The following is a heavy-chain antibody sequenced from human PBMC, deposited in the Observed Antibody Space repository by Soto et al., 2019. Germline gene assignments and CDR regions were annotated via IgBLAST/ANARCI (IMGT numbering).Heavy chain of an antibody. CDR2: ISGSGGST. CDR3: AKDAQVWGATAFDI. D-gene: IGHD1-26*01. CDR1: GFTFSSYA. V-gene: IGHV3-23*01. Sequence: GESLKISCAASGFTFSSYAMSWVRQAPGKGLEWVSAISGSGGSTYYADSVKGRFTISRDNSKNTLYLQMNSLRAEDTAVYYCAKDAQVWGATAFDIWGQGTMVTVSS. J-gene: IGHJ3*02.